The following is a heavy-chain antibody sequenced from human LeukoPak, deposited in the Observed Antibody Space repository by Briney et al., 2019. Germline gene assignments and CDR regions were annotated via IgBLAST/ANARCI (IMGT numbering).Heavy chain of an antibody. CDR3: ARAVYSSSSVYYYYNYMDV. J-gene: IGHJ6*03. CDR2: IYYSGST. Sequence: PSETLSLTCTVSGGSISSYYWGWIRQPPGKGLEWIGSIYYSGSTYYNPSLKSRVTISVDTSKNQFSLKLSSVTAADTAVYYCARAVYSSSSVYYYYNYMDVWGKGTTVTVSS. CDR1: GGSISSYY. V-gene: IGHV4-39*07. D-gene: IGHD6-6*01.